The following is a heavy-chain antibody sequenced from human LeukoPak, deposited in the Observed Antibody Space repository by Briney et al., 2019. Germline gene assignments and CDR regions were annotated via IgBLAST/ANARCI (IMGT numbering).Heavy chain of an antibody. V-gene: IGHV3-11*01. CDR2: ISSSGSTI. CDR3: ARASGTIAAAGTWYYYGMDV. Sequence: PGGSLRLSCAASGFTFSDYYMSWIRQAPGKGLECVSYISSSGSTIYYADSVKGRFTISRDNAKNSLYLQMNSLRAEDTAVYYCARASGTIAAAGTWYYYGMDVWGQGTTVTVSS. J-gene: IGHJ6*02. CDR1: GFTFSDYY. D-gene: IGHD6-13*01.